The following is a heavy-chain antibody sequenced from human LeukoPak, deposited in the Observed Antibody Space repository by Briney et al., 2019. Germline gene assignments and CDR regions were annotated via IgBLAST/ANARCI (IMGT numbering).Heavy chain of an antibody. Sequence: GGSLRLSCTASKFTFSNYGMQWVRQAPGKGLEWVAVISYDESNKYYAGSVKGRFTISRDNSKNTLYLQMNSLRAEDTAVYYCASPYNSGWYGDFNYWGQGTLVTVSS. D-gene: IGHD6-19*01. V-gene: IGHV3-30*03. CDR1: KFTFSNYG. CDR3: ASPYNSGWYGDFNY. J-gene: IGHJ4*02. CDR2: ISYDESNK.